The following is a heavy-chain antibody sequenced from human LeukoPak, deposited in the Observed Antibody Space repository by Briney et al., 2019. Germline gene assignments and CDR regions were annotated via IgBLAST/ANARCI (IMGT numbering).Heavy chain of an antibody. CDR1: GGSISSYY. D-gene: IGHD6-19*01. J-gene: IGHJ6*03. CDR3: AREAVVFTAFYYYYYMDV. Sequence: SETLSLTCTVSGGSISSYYWSWIRQPAGKGLEWIGRIYTSGSTNYNPSLKSRVTISVDTSKNQFSLKLSSVTAADTAVYYCAREAVVFTAFYYYYYMDVWGKGTTVTVSS. V-gene: IGHV4-4*07. CDR2: IYTSGST.